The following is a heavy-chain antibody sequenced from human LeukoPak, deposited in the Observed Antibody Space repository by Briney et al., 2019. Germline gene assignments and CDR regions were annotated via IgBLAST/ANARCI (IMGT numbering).Heavy chain of an antibody. V-gene: IGHV4-59*01. CDR2: IYYSGST. CDR3: ARGGVYYDSSGYRF. Sequence: SETLSLTCTVSGVSISSYYWSWIRQPPGKGLEWIGYIYYSGSTNYNPSLKSRVTISVDTSKNQFSLKLSSVTAADTAVYYCARGGVYYDSSGYRFWGQGTLVTVSS. J-gene: IGHJ4*02. CDR1: GVSISSYY. D-gene: IGHD3-22*01.